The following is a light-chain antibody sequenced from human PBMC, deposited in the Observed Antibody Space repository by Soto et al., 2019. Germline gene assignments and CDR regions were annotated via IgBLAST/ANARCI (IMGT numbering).Light chain of an antibody. V-gene: IGKV3-20*01. CDR1: LSVSSSY. CDR3: HQYGSSPWA. J-gene: IGKJ1*01. Sequence: IVVKQSPGTLSLSPGERATLSCRASLSVSSSYLAWYQQKPGQAPRLLIYGAAIRATGIPDRYNYRGSGTDFTLTISRLEPEDFAVYYCHQYGSSPWAIGQGTKVDIK. CDR2: GAA.